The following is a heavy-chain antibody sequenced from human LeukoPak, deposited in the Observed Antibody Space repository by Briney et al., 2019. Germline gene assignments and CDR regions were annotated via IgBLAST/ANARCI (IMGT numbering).Heavy chain of an antibody. CDR3: ARPPATATGYYYYYYMDV. V-gene: IGHV4-4*07. D-gene: IGHD4-11*01. Sequence: SETLSLTCTVSGGSISSYYWSWIRQPAGKGLEWIGRIYTSGSTNYNPSLKSRVTMSVDTSKNQFSLKPSSVTAADTAVYYCARPPATATGYYYYYYMDVWGKGTTVTVSS. CDR1: GGSISSYY. CDR2: IYTSGST. J-gene: IGHJ6*03.